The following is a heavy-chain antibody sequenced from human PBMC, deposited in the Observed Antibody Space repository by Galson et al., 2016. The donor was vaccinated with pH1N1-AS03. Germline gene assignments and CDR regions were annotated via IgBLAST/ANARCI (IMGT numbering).Heavy chain of an antibody. CDR1: GYTFSSYW. CDR3: ARRETEVGTDF. V-gene: IGHV5-51*01. CDR2: IYPGDSDT. D-gene: IGHD1-1*01. J-gene: IGHJ4*02. Sequence: QSGAEVKKPGESLKISCKGSGYTFSSYWIAWVRQMPGKGLEWMGIIYPGDSDTKCSPAFQGQVTFSVEKSVNTAYLQWSSLKASDTAMYYCARRETEVGTDFWGQGTLVTVSS.